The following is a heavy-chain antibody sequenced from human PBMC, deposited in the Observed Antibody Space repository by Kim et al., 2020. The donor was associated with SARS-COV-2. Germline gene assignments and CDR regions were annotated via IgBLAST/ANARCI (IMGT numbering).Heavy chain of an antibody. CDR3: ARDKCSSFNCSHYHGMDV. Sequence: GGSLRLSCAASGFTFSQYGMNWVRQAPGKGLEWVAVVWSYGGDKYYAESVKGRFTISRDNSKNTVNLQLNGLRAEDTAVYYCARDKCSSFNCSHYHGMDVWGQGTTVTVSS. CDR2: VWSYGGDK. CDR1: GFTFSQYG. D-gene: IGHD2-2*01. J-gene: IGHJ6*02. V-gene: IGHV3-33*07.